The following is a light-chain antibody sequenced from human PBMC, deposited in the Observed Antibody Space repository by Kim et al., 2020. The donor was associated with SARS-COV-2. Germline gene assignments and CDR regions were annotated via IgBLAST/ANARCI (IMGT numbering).Light chain of an antibody. CDR1: QSVSSSY. Sequence: SPGERATLSCRASQSVSSSYLAWYQQNPGQAPRLLIYGASSRATGIPDRFSGSGSGTDFTLTISRLEPEEFAVYYCQQYGSSSWTFGQGTKVDIK. CDR3: QQYGSSSWT. J-gene: IGKJ1*01. CDR2: GAS. V-gene: IGKV3-20*01.